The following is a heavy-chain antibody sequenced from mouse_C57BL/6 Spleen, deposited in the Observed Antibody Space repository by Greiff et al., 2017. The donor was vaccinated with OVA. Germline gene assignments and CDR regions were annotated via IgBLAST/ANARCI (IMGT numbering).Heavy chain of an antibody. CDR3: ARRDFSTVVATDY. D-gene: IGHD1-1*01. J-gene: IGHJ2*01. CDR2: IYPRDGST. V-gene: IGHV1-78*01. CDR1: GYTFTDHT. Sequence: VKVVESDAELVKPGASVKISCKVSGYTFTDHTIHWMKQRPEQGLEWIGYIYPRDGSTKYNEKFKGKATLTADKSSSTAYIQLNSLTSEDSAVYFCARRDFSTVVATDYWGQGTTLTVSS.